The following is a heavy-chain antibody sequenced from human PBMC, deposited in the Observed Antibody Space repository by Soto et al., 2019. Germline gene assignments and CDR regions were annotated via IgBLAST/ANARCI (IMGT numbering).Heavy chain of an antibody. CDR3: AKDLKLWFGEAPPNGY. V-gene: IGHV3-23*01. Sequence: SGSVGLPCAASPVSISRNAICYVRQAPGKGLEWVSAISGSGGSTYYVDSVKGRFTISRDNSKNTLYLQMNSLRAEDTAVYYCAKDLKLWFGEAPPNGYWGEGT. D-gene: IGHD3-10*01. J-gene: IGHJ4*02. CDR1: PVSISRNA. CDR2: ISGSGGST.